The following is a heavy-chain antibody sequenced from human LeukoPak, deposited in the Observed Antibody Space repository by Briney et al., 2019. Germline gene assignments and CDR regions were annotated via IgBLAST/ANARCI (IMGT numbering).Heavy chain of an antibody. Sequence: GGSLRHSCAASGFTFSDYYMSWIRQAPGKGLEWVSYISSSSSYTNYADSVKGRFTISRDNAKNSLYLQMNSLRAEDTAVYYCARRTEDTAMVYDYWGQGTLVTVSS. J-gene: IGHJ4*02. CDR1: GFTFSDYY. V-gene: IGHV3-11*06. D-gene: IGHD5-18*01. CDR3: ARRTEDTAMVYDY. CDR2: ISSSSSYT.